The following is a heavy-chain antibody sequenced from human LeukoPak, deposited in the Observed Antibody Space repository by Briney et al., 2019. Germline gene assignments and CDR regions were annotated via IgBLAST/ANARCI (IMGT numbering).Heavy chain of an antibody. CDR2: ISSDSTYI. J-gene: IGHJ4*02. Sequence: GGSLRLSCAASGFTFTSYSSTWVRQAPGKGLEWVSSISSDSTYIYYADSVKGRFTISRDNAKNSLYLQMNSLRAEDTAVYYCARFSNQQQLFDYWGQGTLVTVSS. CDR1: GFTFTSYS. V-gene: IGHV3-21*01. CDR3: ARFSNQQQLFDY. D-gene: IGHD6-13*01.